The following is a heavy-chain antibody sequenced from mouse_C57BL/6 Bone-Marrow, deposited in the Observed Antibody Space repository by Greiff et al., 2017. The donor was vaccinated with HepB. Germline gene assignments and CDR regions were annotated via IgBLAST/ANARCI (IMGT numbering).Heavy chain of an antibody. CDR1: GFNIKDDY. V-gene: IGHV14-4*01. CDR2: IDPENGDT. J-gene: IGHJ2*01. CDR3: TTYWVYFDY. Sequence: VQLQQSGAELVRPGASVKLSCTASGFNIKDDYMHWVKQRPEQGLEWIGWIDPENGDTEYASKFQGKATITADTSSNTAYLQLSSLTSEDTAVYYCTTYWVYFDYWGQGTTLTVSS. D-gene: IGHD4-1*01.